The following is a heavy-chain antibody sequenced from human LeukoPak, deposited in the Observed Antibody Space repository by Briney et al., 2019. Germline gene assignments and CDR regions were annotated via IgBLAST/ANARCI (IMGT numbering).Heavy chain of an antibody. CDR2: ISGSGGST. V-gene: IGHV3-23*01. CDR3: ARDARYSGSYSDLDY. J-gene: IGHJ4*02. Sequence: GGSLRLSCAASGLTFSSYAMSWVRQAPGKGLEWVSAISGSGGSTYYADSVKGRFTISRDNSKNTVDLQMGSLRAEDMAVYYCARDARYSGSYSDLDYWGQGTLVTVSS. CDR1: GLTFSSYA. D-gene: IGHD1-26*01.